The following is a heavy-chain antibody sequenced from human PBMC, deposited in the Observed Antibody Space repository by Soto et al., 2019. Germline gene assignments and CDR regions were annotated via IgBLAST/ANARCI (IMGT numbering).Heavy chain of an antibody. J-gene: IGHJ5*02. CDR1: GGSISSYY. CDR2: IYYSGST. CDR3: ARGVNWFDP. V-gene: IGHV4-59*01. Sequence: PSETLSLTCTVSGGSISSYYWSWIRQPPGKGLEWIGYIYYSGSTNYNPSLKSRVTISVDTSKNQFSLKLSSVTAADTAVYYCARGVNWFDPWGQGTLVTVSS. D-gene: IGHD3-16*01.